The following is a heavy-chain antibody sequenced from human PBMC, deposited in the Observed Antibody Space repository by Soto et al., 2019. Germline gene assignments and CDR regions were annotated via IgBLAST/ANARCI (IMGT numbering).Heavy chain of an antibody. CDR2: ISSSSSYI. CDR3: ARGRDNGDFWSGYYPYDY. V-gene: IGHV3-21*01. J-gene: IGHJ4*02. CDR1: GFTFSSYS. D-gene: IGHD3-3*01. Sequence: EVQLVESGGGLVKPGGSLRLSCAASGFTFSSYSMNWVRQAPGKGLEWVSSISSSSSYIYYADSVKGRFTISRDNAKNSLYLQMNSLRAEDTAVYYCARGRDNGDFWSGYYPYDYWGQGTLVTVSS.